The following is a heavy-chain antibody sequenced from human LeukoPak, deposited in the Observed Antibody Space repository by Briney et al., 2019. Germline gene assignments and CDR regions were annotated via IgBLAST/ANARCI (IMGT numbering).Heavy chain of an antibody. J-gene: IGHJ6*03. CDR3: ARGSYGYYGSGSYYYYYYYMDV. CDR1: GGSFSGYY. CDR2: INHSGST. D-gene: IGHD3-10*01. V-gene: IGHV4-34*01. Sequence: PSETLSLTCAVYGGSFSGYYWSWIRQPPGKGLEWIGEINHSGSTNYNPSLKSRFTISVDTSKNQFSLKLSSVTAADTAVYYCARGSYGYYGSGSYYYYYYYMDVWGKGTTVTVSS.